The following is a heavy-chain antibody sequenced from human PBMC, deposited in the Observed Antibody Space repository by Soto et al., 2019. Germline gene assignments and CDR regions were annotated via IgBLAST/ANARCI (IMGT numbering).Heavy chain of an antibody. CDR1: GGTFSSHA. V-gene: IGHV1-69*12. Sequence: QVQLVQSGAEVKKPGSSVKVSCKASGGTFSSHAFSWVRQAPGQGLEWMGDIIPFFDTADYAQKFQGRVTITADESTSTAYMELSSLRSEDTAVYYCARRRHYGSGSYYWFNYFDPWGQGTPVTVSS. CDR3: ARRRHYGSGSYYWFNYFDP. CDR2: IIPFFDTA. D-gene: IGHD3-10*01. J-gene: IGHJ5*02.